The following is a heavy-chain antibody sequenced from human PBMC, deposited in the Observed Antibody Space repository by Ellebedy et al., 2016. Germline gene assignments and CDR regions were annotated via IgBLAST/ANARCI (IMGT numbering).Heavy chain of an antibody. CDR2: ISGSGRTT. Sequence: GESLKISXAASGFSFSSNSLNWVCQAPGKGLEWVSVISGSGRTTYYADSVKGRFTISRDNSKNTLYLQMNSLRAEDTAVYYCARCRPAYISGWYVGGHLGGMDVWGQGTTVTVFS. V-gene: IGHV3-23*01. CDR3: ARCRPAYISGWYVGGHLGGMDV. J-gene: IGHJ6*02. CDR1: GFSFSSNS. D-gene: IGHD6-19*01.